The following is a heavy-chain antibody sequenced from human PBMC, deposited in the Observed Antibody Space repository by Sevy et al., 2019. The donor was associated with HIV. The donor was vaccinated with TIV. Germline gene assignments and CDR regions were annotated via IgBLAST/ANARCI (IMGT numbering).Heavy chain of an antibody. V-gene: IGHV3-23*01. CDR3: AREGCTKPHDY. D-gene: IGHD2-8*01. CDR1: GFTFSKYS. CDR2: LSFGCGEI. J-gene: IGHJ4*02. Sequence: GGSLRLSCAASGFTFSKYSMSWVRQPPGKGLEWVSTLSFGCGEINYADFVKGRFTLSRDNSKSSVYLQMNNLRPEDTAVYYCAREGCTKPHDYWGQGTLVTVSS.